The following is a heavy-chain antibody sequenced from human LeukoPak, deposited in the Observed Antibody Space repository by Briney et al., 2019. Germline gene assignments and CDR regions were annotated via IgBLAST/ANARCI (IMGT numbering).Heavy chain of an antibody. Sequence: PGGSLRLSCAASGFTISNAWMSWVRQVPGKGLEWVSGISSSGGSTNYADSVRGRFTISRDNSKNTLYVQMNSLRDEDTALYYCAEDQRWESPHYLDSWGQGTLVTVSS. CDR2: ISSSGGST. D-gene: IGHD1-26*01. CDR1: GFTISNAW. CDR3: AEDQRWESPHYLDS. V-gene: IGHV3-23*01. J-gene: IGHJ4*02.